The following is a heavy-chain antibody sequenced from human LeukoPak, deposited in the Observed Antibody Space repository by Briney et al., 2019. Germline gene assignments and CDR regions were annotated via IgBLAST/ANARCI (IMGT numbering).Heavy chain of an antibody. CDR2: ISGSGGST. CDR1: GFTFSSYA. D-gene: IGHD6-13*01. J-gene: IGHJ4*02. V-gene: IGHV3-23*01. Sequence: GGSLRLSCAASGFTFSSYAMSWVRQAPGKGLEWVSAISGSGGSTYYADSVKGRFTISRDNAKNSLYLQMNSLRDEDTAVYYCARVKDSSSWDFDYWGQGTLVTVSS. CDR3: ARVKDSSSWDFDY.